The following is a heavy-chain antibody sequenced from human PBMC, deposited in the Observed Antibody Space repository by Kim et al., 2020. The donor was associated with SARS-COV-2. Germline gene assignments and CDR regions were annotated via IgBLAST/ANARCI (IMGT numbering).Heavy chain of an antibody. V-gene: IGHV3-23*05. J-gene: IGHJ4*02. D-gene: IGHD1-1*01. Sequence: YADSVRGRFTISGDNSKNMLYLQMNRLPADDTAVYYCANKKTGVGIWGQGTLVTVAA. CDR3: ANKKTGVGI.